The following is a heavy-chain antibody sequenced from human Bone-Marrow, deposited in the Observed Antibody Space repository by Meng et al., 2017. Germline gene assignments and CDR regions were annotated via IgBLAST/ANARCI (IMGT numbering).Heavy chain of an antibody. CDR2: INHSGST. D-gene: IGHD2-15*01. Sequence: QVQLQQWGAGLLKPSETLSPPCAVYGGSFSGYYWGWIRQPPGKGLEWIGEINHSGSTNYNPSLKSRVTISVDTSKNQFSLKLSSVNAADTAVYYCARGGYCSGGSCNWGQGTLVTVSS. V-gene: IGHV4-34*01. CDR3: ARGGYCSGGSCN. J-gene: IGHJ4*02. CDR1: GGSFSGYY.